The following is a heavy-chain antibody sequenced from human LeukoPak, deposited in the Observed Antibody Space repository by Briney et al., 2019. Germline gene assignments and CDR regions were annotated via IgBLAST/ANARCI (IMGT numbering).Heavy chain of an antibody. V-gene: IGHV4-4*02. CDR3: ARGRGRYYDSSGYYPNGAFDI. Sequence: SGTLSLTCAVSGGSISSSNWWSWVRQPPGKGLEWIGEIYHSGSTNYNPSLKSRVTISVDKSKNQFSLKLSSVTAADTAVYYCARGRGRYYDSSGYYPNGAFDIWGQGTMVTVSS. D-gene: IGHD3-22*01. J-gene: IGHJ3*02. CDR2: IYHSGST. CDR1: GGSISSSNW.